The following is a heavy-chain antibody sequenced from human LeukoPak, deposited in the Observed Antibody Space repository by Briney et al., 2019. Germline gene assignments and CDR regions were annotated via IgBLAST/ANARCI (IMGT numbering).Heavy chain of an antibody. CDR2: IYPGDSDT. J-gene: IGHJ4*02. Sequence: KHGESLKISCKGSGYSFTTYWIGWVRPMPGKGLEWMGIIYPGDSDTRYSPSFQGQVTISADKSISTAYLQWSSLKASDTAMYYCARPRSAYDSPFDYWGQGTLVTVSS. V-gene: IGHV5-51*01. D-gene: IGHD5-12*01. CDR1: GYSFTTYW. CDR3: ARPRSAYDSPFDY.